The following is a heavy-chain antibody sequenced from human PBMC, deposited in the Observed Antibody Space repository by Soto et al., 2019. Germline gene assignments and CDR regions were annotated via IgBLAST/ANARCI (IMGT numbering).Heavy chain of an antibody. CDR2: IRSKAYSATT. CDR1: GFTFGAYA. V-gene: IGHV3-49*04. J-gene: IGHJ4*02. CDR3: TRPGSDYNVPYYFNH. D-gene: IGHD4-17*01. Sequence: GGSLRLSCAPSGFTFGAYAMNWVRQAPGKGLEWVGFIRSKAYSATTEYAASVRGRFTISRDDSKSIVYLQMNSLKTEDTAVYYCTRPGSDYNVPYYFNHWGQGTQVTVS.